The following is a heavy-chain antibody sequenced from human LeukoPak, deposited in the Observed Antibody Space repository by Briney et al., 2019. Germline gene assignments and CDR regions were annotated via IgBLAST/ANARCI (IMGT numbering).Heavy chain of an antibody. D-gene: IGHD1-26*01. Sequence: PSETLSLTCTVSGGSMNNGNYYWSWIRQPAGKGLEWIGRIYGSGSTTYNPSLKSRVTLSLDTSKNQFSLKVSSVIAADTAVYYCAKSQWEFSPGYFDPWGQGILVTASS. V-gene: IGHV4-61*02. CDR2: IYGSGST. J-gene: IGHJ5*02. CDR1: GGSMNNGNYY. CDR3: AKSQWEFSPGYFDP.